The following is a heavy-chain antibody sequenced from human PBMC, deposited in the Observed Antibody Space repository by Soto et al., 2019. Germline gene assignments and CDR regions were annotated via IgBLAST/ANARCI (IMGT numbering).Heavy chain of an antibody. Sequence: PSETLSLTCTVSGASVTGFYWSWIRQPPGKGPEWIGYVFHSGSSNYNPSLKSRVTISVDTSKSQISLRLASVTAADTAVYYCARARGLGVAHIDYGGQGTLVTVSS. CDR3: ARARGLGVAHIDY. CDR1: GASVTGFY. CDR2: VFHSGSS. J-gene: IGHJ4*02. D-gene: IGHD3-3*01. V-gene: IGHV4-59*02.